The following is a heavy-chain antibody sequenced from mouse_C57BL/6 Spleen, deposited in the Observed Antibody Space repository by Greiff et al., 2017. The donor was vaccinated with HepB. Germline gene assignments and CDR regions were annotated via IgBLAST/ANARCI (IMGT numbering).Heavy chain of an antibody. CDR3: ARTASYRNYFHWYCDV. V-gene: IGHV1-55*01. CDR2: IYPGSGST. J-gene: IGHJ1*03. D-gene: IGHD2-5*01. Sequence: QVQLQQPGAELVKPGASVKMSCKASGYTFTSYWITWVKQRPGQGLEWIGDIYPGSGSTNYNEKFKSKATLTVDTSSSTAYMQLSSLTSEDSAVYDCARTASYRNYFHWYCDVWGTGTTVTVSS. CDR1: GYTFTSYW.